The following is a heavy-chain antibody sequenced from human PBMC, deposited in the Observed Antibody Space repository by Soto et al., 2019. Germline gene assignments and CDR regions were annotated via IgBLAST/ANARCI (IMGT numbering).Heavy chain of an antibody. J-gene: IGHJ6*03. Sequence: PGGSLRLSCAASGFTFSSYAMSWVRQAPGKGLEWVSAISGSGGSTYYADSVKGRFTISRDNSKNTLYLQMNSLRAEDTAVYYCAKGPDCSGGSCYPSDYYYYMDVWGKGTTVTVSS. D-gene: IGHD2-15*01. CDR2: ISGSGGST. CDR3: AKGPDCSGGSCYPSDYYYYMDV. CDR1: GFTFSSYA. V-gene: IGHV3-23*01.